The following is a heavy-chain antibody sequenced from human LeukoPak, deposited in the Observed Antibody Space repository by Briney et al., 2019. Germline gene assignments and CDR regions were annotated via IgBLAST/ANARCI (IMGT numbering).Heavy chain of an antibody. V-gene: IGHV4-34*01. J-gene: IGHJ3*02. CDR3: ARGPKNFYGSGSHDAFDI. CDR1: GGSFSGYY. Sequence: PSETLSLTCAVYGGSFSGYYWSWIPEPPGKGLEWIGEINHSGSTNYNPSLKSRVTISVDTSKNQFSLKLSSVTAADTAVYYCARGPKNFYGSGSHDAFDIWGQGTMVTVSS. D-gene: IGHD3-10*01. CDR2: INHSGST.